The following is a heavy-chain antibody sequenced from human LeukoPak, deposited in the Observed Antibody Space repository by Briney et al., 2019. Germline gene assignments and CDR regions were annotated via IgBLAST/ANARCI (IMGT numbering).Heavy chain of an antibody. CDR1: GFTFSSYS. J-gene: IGHJ4*02. D-gene: IGHD3-10*01. CDR3: TKRSRGYYDY. CDR2: VYSGNDGT. Sequence: GGSMRLSCAASGFTFSSYSMNWVRQAPGKGLEWVSVVYSGNDGTNYADSVRGRFTISRDDSKNMVYLQMSNLRLEDAAVYYCTKRSRGYYDYWGQGTLVTVSS. V-gene: IGHV3-NL1*01.